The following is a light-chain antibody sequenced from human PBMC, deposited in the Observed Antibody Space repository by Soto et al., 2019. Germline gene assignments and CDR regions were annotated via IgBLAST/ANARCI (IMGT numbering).Light chain of an antibody. CDR3: QLYGSSSYT. V-gene: IGKV3-20*01. J-gene: IGKJ2*01. Sequence: EIVLTQSPGTLSLSPGERATLSCRASQSVTSYYLAWYQQKPGQAPRLLIYGASRRATDIPDRFSGSGSGTDFTLTINRLEPEDFAVYYCQLYGSSSYTFGQATKLEIK. CDR1: QSVTSYY. CDR2: GAS.